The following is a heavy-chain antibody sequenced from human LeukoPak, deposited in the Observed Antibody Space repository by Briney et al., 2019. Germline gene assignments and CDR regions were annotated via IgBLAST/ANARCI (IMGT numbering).Heavy chain of an antibody. Sequence: SQTLSLTCTVSGGSISSGSYYWSWIRQPAGKGLEWIGRIYTSGSTNYNPSLKSRVTISVDTSKNQFSLKLRSVTAADTAVYYCARDVTGTTSDYWGQGTLVTVSS. CDR1: GGSISSGSYY. J-gene: IGHJ4*02. CDR3: ARDVTGTTSDY. V-gene: IGHV4-61*02. D-gene: IGHD1-7*01. CDR2: IYTSGST.